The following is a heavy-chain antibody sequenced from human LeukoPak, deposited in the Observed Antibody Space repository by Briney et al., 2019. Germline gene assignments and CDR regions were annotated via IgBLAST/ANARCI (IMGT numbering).Heavy chain of an antibody. CDR1: GFTFSSYG. J-gene: IGHJ4*02. D-gene: IGHD6-6*01. V-gene: IGHV3-30*02. CDR2: IRYDGSNK. CDR3: AKDDAEYSSSPDYFDY. Sequence: PGGSLRLSCAASGFTFSSYGMHWVRQAPGKGLEWVAFIRYDGSNKYYADSVKGRFTISRDNSKNTLYLQMNSLRAEDTAVYYCAKDDAEYSSSPDYFDYWGQGTLVTVSS.